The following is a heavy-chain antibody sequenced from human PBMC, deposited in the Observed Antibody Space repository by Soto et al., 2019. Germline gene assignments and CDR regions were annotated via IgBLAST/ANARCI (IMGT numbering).Heavy chain of an antibody. V-gene: IGHV4-31*03. CDR2: IYYSGST. J-gene: IGHJ6*02. CDR3: ARAGIYSYGYYYYGMDV. CDR1: GGSIGSGGYY. Sequence: PSETLSLTCTVSGGSIGSGGYYWSWIRQHPGKGLEWIGYIYYSGSTYYNPSLKSRVTISVDTSKNQFSLKLSSVTAADTAVYYCARAGIYSYGYYYYGMDVWGQGTTVTVSS. D-gene: IGHD5-18*01.